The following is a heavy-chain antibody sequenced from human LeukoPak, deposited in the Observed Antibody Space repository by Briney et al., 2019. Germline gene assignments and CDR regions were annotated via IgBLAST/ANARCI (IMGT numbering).Heavy chain of an antibody. J-gene: IGHJ3*02. CDR3: ARVNFRQLVWDAFDI. CDR2: ISSSSSYI. D-gene: IGHD6-13*01. CDR1: GFTFSSYS. V-gene: IGHV3-21*01. Sequence: GESLKISCAASGFTFSSYSMNWVRQAPGKGLEWVSSISSSSSYIYYADSVKGRFTISRDNAKNSLYLQMNSLRAEDTAVYYCARVNFRQLVWDAFDIWGQGTMVTVSS.